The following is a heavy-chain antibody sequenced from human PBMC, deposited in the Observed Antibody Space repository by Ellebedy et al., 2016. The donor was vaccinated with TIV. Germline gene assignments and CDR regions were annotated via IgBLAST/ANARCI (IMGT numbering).Heavy chain of an antibody. J-gene: IGHJ4*02. D-gene: IGHD3-10*01. Sequence: GGSLRLSXAASGFTFSSYAMSWVRQAPGKGLEWVSAISGSGGSTYYADSVKGRFTISRDNSKNTLYLQMNSLRAEDTAVYYCTADLAGGSRGIDYWGQGTLITVSS. CDR1: GFTFSSYA. V-gene: IGHV3-23*01. CDR3: TADLAGGSRGIDY. CDR2: ISGSGGST.